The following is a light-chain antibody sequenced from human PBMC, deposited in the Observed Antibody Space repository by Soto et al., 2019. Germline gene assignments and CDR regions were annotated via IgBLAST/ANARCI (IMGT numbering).Light chain of an antibody. CDR3: QQYNRYSRT. CDR1: QGISSW. Sequence: DIQMTQSPSTLSASVGDRVTITCRASQGISSWLAWYQQKPGKAPKLLIYDASGLETGVPSRFSGSGSGTEFTLTISSLQPDDFATYYCQQYNRYSRTFGQGTKVDIK. V-gene: IGKV1-5*01. CDR2: DAS. J-gene: IGKJ1*01.